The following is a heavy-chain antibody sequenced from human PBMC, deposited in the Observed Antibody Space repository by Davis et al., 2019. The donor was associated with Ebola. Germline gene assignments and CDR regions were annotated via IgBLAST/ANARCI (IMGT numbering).Heavy chain of an antibody. V-gene: IGHV3-30*18. J-gene: IGHJ3*02. CDR2: ISYDGSNK. CDR1: GFTFRSHT. D-gene: IGHD2-8*02. Sequence: GESLKISCAASGFTFRSHTMNWVRQAPGKGLEWVAVISYDGSNKYYADSVKGRFTISRDNSKNTLDLQMNSLRPEDTAVYYCVKTRSNWWNDALEIWGRGTMVIVSS. CDR3: VKTRSNWWNDALEI.